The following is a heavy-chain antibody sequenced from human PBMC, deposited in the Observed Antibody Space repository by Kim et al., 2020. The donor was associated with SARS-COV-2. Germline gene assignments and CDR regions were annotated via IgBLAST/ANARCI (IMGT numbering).Heavy chain of an antibody. CDR1: GGSFSGYY. V-gene: IGHV4-34*01. CDR3: ARGGKWLRLGPFDY. CDR2: INHSGST. D-gene: IGHD5-12*01. Sequence: SETLSLTCAVYGGSFSGYYWSWIRQPPGKGLEWIGEINHSGSTNYNPSLKSRVTISVDTSKNQFSLKLSSVTAADTAVYYCARGGKWLRLGPFDYWGQGTLVTVSS. J-gene: IGHJ4*02.